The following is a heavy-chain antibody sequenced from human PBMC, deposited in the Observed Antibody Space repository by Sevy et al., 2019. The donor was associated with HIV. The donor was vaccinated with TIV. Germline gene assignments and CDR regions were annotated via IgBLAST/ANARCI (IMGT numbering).Heavy chain of an antibody. D-gene: IGHD3-3*01. CDR1: GGSISSYY. J-gene: IGHJ6*02. Sequence: SETLSLTCTVSGGSISSYYWSWIRQPPGKGLEWIGDIYYSGSTNYNPSLKSRVTISVDTSKNQFSLKLSSVTAADTAVYYCATNYDFWSSYYTEVKDYYGMDVWGQWTTVTVSS. V-gene: IGHV4-59*01. CDR2: IYYSGST. CDR3: ATNYDFWSSYYTEVKDYYGMDV.